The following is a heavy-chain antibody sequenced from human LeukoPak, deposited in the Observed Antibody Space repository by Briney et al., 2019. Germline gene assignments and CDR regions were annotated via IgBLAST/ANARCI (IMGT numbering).Heavy chain of an antibody. CDR1: GGSISSGGYS. Sequence: PSQTLSLTCAVSGGSISSGGYSWSWIRQPPGKGLEWIGYIYHSGSTYYNPSLKSRVTISVDRSKNQFPLKLSSVTAADTAVYYCARGAGYYYYYMDVWGKGTTVTVSS. V-gene: IGHV4-30-2*01. CDR3: ARGAGYYYYYMDV. J-gene: IGHJ6*03. D-gene: IGHD6-19*01. CDR2: IYHSGST.